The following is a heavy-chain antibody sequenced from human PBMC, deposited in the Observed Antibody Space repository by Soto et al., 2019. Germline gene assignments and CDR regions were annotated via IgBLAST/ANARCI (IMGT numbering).Heavy chain of an antibody. V-gene: IGHV4-31*03. CDR3: ARGIVVVVAATPTHYYYYMDV. J-gene: IGHJ6*03. Sequence: QVQLQESGPGLVKPSQTLSLTSTVSGGSISSGGYYWSWIRQHPGKGLEWIGYIYYSGSTYYNPYLKSRVTISVDTSKNQFSLKLSSVTAADTAVYYCARGIVVVVAATPTHYYYYMDVWGKGTTVTVSS. CDR2: IYYSGST. D-gene: IGHD2-15*01. CDR1: GGSISSGGYY.